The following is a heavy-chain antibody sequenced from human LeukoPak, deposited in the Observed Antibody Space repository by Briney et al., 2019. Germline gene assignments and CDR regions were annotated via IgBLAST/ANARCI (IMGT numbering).Heavy chain of an antibody. Sequence: GGSLRLSCAASGFTFSSYGMHWVRQAPGKGLEWVAFIRYDGNNKYYADSVKGRFTISRDNAKNTLYLQMNNLRGEDTALYYCSKAGDTNYYRYGDYWGQGTLVTVSS. D-gene: IGHD5-18*01. J-gene: IGHJ4*02. CDR3: SKAGDTNYYRYGDY. CDR1: GFTFSSYG. V-gene: IGHV3-30*02. CDR2: IRYDGNNK.